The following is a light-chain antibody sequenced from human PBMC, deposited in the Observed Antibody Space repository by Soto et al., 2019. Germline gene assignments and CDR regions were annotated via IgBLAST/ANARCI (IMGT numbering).Light chain of an antibody. J-gene: IGLJ1*01. Sequence: QSVLAQPPSASGTPGQRVTISCSGSSSNIGSNTVNWYQQLPGTAPKLLIYSNNQRPSGVPDRFSGSKSGTSASLAISGLQSEDEADYYCAAWDDSLNGPYVCGTGTKVTVL. CDR1: SSNIGSNT. V-gene: IGLV1-44*01. CDR2: SNN. CDR3: AAWDDSLNGPYV.